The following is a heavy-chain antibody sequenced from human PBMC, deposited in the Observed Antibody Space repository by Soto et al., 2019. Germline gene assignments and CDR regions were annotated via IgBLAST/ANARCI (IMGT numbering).Heavy chain of an antibody. D-gene: IGHD6-19*01. CDR1: GYTFTNYA. Sequence: ASVKVSCKASGYTFTNYAMHWVRQAAGKRLEWMGWINGGNGNTKYSQKFRDRVTITRDTSPSTAYMELSSLTSEDARVYYCARDGAVTGNINFDYWGQGTLVTVSS. CDR3: ARDGAVTGNINFDY. V-gene: IGHV1-3*01. CDR2: INGGNGNT. J-gene: IGHJ4*02.